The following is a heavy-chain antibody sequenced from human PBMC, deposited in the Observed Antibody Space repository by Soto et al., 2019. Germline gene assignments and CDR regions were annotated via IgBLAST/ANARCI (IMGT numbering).Heavy chain of an antibody. CDR2: ISYDGSNK. D-gene: IGHD3-3*01. CDR1: GFTFSSYA. CDR3: ASMYYDFWSGYSS. V-gene: IGHV3-30-3*01. Sequence: GSLRLSCAASGFTFSSYAMHWVRQAPGKGLEWVAVISYDGSNKYYADSVKGRFTISRDNSKNTLYLQMNSLRAEDTAVYYCASMYYDFWSGYSSWGQGTLVTVSS. J-gene: IGHJ5*02.